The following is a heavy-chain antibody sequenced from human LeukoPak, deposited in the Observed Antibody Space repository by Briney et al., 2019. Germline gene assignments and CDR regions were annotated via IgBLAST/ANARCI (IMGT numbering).Heavy chain of an antibody. CDR1: GFIFDDYG. V-gene: IGHV3-20*04. Sequence: GGSLRLSCEASGFIFDDYGMSWVRQAPGKGLEWVSSINWSGVRTRYADSVKGRFTISRDSVKNSLYLQMNSLRVEDTAVYYCARDPPSFDSWGQGTLVTVSS. J-gene: IGHJ4*02. CDR3: ARDPPSFDS. CDR2: INWSGVRT.